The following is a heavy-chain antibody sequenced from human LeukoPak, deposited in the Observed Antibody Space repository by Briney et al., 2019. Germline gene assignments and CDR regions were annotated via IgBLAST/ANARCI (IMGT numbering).Heavy chain of an antibody. Sequence: GASVKVSCKASGYTFTGYYMHWVRQAPGKGLEWMGWINPNSGGTNYAQKFQGRVTMTRDTSISTAYMELSRLRSDDTAVYYCASSDYYDSSGPDYWGQGTLVTVSS. CDR1: GYTFTGYY. J-gene: IGHJ4*02. CDR2: INPNSGGT. V-gene: IGHV1-2*02. CDR3: ASSDYYDSSGPDY. D-gene: IGHD3-22*01.